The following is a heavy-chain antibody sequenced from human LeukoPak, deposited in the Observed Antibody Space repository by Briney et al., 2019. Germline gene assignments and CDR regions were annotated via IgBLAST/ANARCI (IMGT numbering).Heavy chain of an antibody. CDR3: ARDVSGSDGYFDY. V-gene: IGHV3-33*01. D-gene: IGHD1-26*01. CDR1: GFTFRSYG. CDR2: IWSDGTNQ. Sequence: PGGSLRLSCAASGFTFRSYGMHWARQAPGKGLEWVALIWSDGTNQYYADSVKGRFTISRDNSKNTLYLQINSLRAEDTAVYYCARDVSGSDGYFDYWGQGTLVTVSS. J-gene: IGHJ4*02.